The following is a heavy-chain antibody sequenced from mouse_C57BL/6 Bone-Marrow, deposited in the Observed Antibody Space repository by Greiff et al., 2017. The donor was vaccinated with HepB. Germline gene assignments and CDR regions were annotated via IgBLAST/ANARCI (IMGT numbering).Heavy chain of an antibody. Sequence: VQLQQPGAELVKPGASVKMSCKASGYTFTSYWITWVKQRPGQGLEWIGDIYPGSGSTNYNEKFKSKATLPVDTSSSTAYMQLSSLTSEDSAVYYCARGGNYPYYFDYWGQGTTLTVSS. V-gene: IGHV1-55*01. CDR2: IYPGSGST. CDR3: ARGGNYPYYFDY. CDR1: GYTFTSYW. D-gene: IGHD2-1*01. J-gene: IGHJ2*01.